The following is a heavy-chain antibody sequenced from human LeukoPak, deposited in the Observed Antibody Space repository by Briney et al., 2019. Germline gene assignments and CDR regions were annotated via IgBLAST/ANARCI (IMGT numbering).Heavy chain of an antibody. D-gene: IGHD3-3*01. CDR2: IYTSGST. V-gene: IGHV4-39*07. Sequence: SETLSLTCTVSGGSISSSSYYWGWIRQPPGKGLEWIGSIYTSGSTNYNPSLKSRVTMSVDTSKNQFSLKLSSVTAADTAVYYCARDAYYDFWSGYSRPNWFDPWGQGTLVTVSS. J-gene: IGHJ5*02. CDR1: GGSISSSSYY. CDR3: ARDAYYDFWSGYSRPNWFDP.